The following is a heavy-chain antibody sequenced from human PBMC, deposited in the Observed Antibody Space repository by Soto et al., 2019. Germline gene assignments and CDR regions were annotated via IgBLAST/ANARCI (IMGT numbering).Heavy chain of an antibody. Sequence: PSETLSLTCTVSGGSISSGDYYWSWIRQPPGKGLEWIGYIYYSGSTYYNPSLKSRVTISVDTSKNQFSLKLSSVTAADTAVYYCARAVETDYGEPYYLDYWGQGTLVTVSS. CDR1: GGSISSGDYY. V-gene: IGHV4-30-4*01. D-gene: IGHD4-17*01. CDR3: ARAVETDYGEPYYLDY. J-gene: IGHJ4*02. CDR2: IYYSGST.